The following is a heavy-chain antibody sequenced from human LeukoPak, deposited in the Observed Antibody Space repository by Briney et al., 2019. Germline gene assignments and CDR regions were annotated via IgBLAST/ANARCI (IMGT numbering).Heavy chain of an antibody. J-gene: IGHJ6*02. V-gene: IGHV3-74*01. CDR2: INLDESNI. CDR3: TRGRNYAMDV. Sequence: GGSLRLSCAASGFTFSNYWMYRVRKAPGEGLVWVSGINLDESNIRYADSVKGRFTISRDNAKNTLYLQMNSLRAEDRAVYYCTRGRNYAMDVWGQGTTVTVSS. CDR1: GFTFSNYW.